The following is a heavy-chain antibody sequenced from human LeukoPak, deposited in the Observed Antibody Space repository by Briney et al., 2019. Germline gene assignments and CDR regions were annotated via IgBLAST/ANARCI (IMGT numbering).Heavy chain of an antibody. D-gene: IGHD1-26*01. Sequence: SETLSLTCTVSGGSISSYYWSWIRQPPGKGLEWIGYIYYGGSTNYNPSLKSRVTISVDTSKNQFSLKLSSVTAADTAVYYCARAFTVGATSGPYYYYGMDVWGQGTTVTVSS. J-gene: IGHJ6*02. CDR1: GGSISSYY. V-gene: IGHV4-59*01. CDR2: IYYGGST. CDR3: ARAFTVGATSGPYYYYGMDV.